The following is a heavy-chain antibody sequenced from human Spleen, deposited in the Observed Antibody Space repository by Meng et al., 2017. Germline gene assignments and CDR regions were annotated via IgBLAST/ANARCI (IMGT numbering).Heavy chain of an antibody. J-gene: IGHJ4*02. V-gene: IGHV2-5*02. CDR1: GFSLSNSEVG. D-gene: IGHD2/OR15-2a*01. CDR3: ARRPVIDPREFYFDF. CDR2: IYWDDDK. Sequence: QIPWKESGPTLVKPTQTLTLTCTFSGFSLSNSEVGVGWIRQPPGKALEWLALIYWDDDKRHSPTLKTRLTITKDTSKNQVVLTMSDMDLVDTATYYCARRPVIDPREFYFDFWGQGTLVTVSS.